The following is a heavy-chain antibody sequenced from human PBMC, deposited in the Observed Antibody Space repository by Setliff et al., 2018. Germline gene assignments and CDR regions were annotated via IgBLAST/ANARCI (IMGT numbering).Heavy chain of an antibody. Sequence: ASVKVSCKASGYTFTSFFHQWVRQAPGQGLEWLGWINSNSGSTTYAQKFQGRVTMTRDTSINTVYMELKSLTSDDSVVYYCAREVPGYSGALDFWGRGTLVTV. CDR2: INSNSGST. CDR3: AREVPGYSGALDF. CDR1: GYTFTSFF. J-gene: IGHJ5*01. V-gene: IGHV1-2*02. D-gene: IGHD5-12*01.